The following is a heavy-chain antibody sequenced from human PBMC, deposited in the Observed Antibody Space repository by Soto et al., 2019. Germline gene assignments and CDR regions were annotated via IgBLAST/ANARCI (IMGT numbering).Heavy chain of an antibody. CDR1: GGSISTFDYS. CDR3: AREMTIFGVAPGGGVDV. CDR2: IYRSGRT. V-gene: IGHV4-30-2*01. J-gene: IGHJ6*02. D-gene: IGHD3-3*01. Sequence: SEALSLTCGLSGGSISTFDYSWSWIRQAPGRGLEWIGSIYRSGRTYFIPSLKSRATMSLDKSKNQFSLKITSAVAADTARYYCAREMTIFGVAPGGGVDVWGQGTTVTVSS.